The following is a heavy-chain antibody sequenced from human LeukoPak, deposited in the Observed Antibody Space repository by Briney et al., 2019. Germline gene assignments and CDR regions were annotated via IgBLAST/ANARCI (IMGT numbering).Heavy chain of an antibody. CDR1: GGSISGTNW. CDR3: SREGGPFCPFGY. J-gene: IGHJ4*02. V-gene: IGHV4-4*02. CDR2: ISLAGQT. Sequence: SGTLSLTCGVSGGSISGTNWWSWVRQPPGQGLEWIGEISLAGQTNYNPSLNGRATMSLDKSSNQLSPHLTSVTAADTATYFCSREGGPFCPFGYWGQGTLVIVSS. D-gene: IGHD1-26*01.